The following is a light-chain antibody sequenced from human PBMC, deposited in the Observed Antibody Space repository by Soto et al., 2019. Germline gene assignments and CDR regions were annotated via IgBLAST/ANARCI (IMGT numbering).Light chain of an antibody. CDR3: QQYYGTPWT. J-gene: IGKJ1*01. CDR2: WAS. V-gene: IGKV4-1*01. Sequence: DLVMPQFPDSLAVSLGERATINCRSSQSILYSPNNKHYLAWYQQKPGQPPKLLIYWASIRASGVPDRFSGSGSGTDFTLTISSLQAEDVAVYSCQQYYGTPWTFGQGTQVEIK. CDR1: QSILYSPNNKHY.